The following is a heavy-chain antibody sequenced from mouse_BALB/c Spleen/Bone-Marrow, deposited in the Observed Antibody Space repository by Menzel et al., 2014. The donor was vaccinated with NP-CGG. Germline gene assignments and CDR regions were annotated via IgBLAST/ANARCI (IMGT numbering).Heavy chain of an antibody. D-gene: IGHD1-1*01. V-gene: IGHV1-12*01. CDR3: AREGYYGSSPFVY. Sequence: QVQLQQSGAELVRSGASVKMSCKASGYTFTSHIMHWVKQTPGQGLEWIGYIYPGNDGTNYNQKFKGKATLTADTSSSTAYMQISSLTSEDSAVYFCAREGYYGSSPFVYWGQRTLVTVSA. J-gene: IGHJ3*01. CDR2: IYPGNDGT. CDR1: GYTFTSHI.